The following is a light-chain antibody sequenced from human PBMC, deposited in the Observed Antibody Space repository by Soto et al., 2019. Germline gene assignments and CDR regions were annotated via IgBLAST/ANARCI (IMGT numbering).Light chain of an antibody. J-gene: IGKJ1*01. Sequence: EIEMTQSPATLSLAPGERVTLSCRASESVSTNLAWYQQKAAQAPRLLIYGASTRAAGIPARFSGSGSGTEFTLISSSLQSDVFAYYYWQHDSIWRTFGQGTKVEIK. CDR2: GAS. V-gene: IGKV3-15*01. CDR3: QHDSIWRT. CDR1: ESVSTN.